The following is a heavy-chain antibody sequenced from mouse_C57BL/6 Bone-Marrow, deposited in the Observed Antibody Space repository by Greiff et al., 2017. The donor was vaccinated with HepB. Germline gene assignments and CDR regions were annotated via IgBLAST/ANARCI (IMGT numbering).Heavy chain of an antibody. V-gene: IGHV14-4*01. D-gene: IGHD2-3*01. CDR2: IDPENGDT. CDR3: ARPYDGYRSFDY. J-gene: IGHJ2*01. CDR1: GFNIKDDY. Sequence: VQLQQSGAELVRPGASVKLSCTASGFNIKDDYMHWVKQRPEQGLEWIGWIDPENGDTEYASKFQGKATITADTSSNTAYLQLSSLTSEDSAVYYCARPYDGYRSFDYWGQGTTLTVSS.